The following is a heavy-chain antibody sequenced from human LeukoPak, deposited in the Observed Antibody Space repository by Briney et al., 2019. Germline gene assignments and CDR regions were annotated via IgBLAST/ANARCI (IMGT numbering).Heavy chain of an antibody. CDR1: GGSISSYY. V-gene: IGHV4-59*01. D-gene: IGHD4-23*01. CDR3: ARNGPYGGNSLGDY. CDR2: IYYSGST. Sequence: SETLSLTCTVSGGSISSYYWSWIRQLPGKGLGWIGYIYYSGSTNYNPSLKSRVTISVDTSKNQFSLKLSSVTAADTAVYYCARNGPYGGNSLGDYWGQGTLVTVSS. J-gene: IGHJ4*02.